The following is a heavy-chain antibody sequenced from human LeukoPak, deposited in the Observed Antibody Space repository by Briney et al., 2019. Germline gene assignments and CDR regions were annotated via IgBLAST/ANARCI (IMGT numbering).Heavy chain of an antibody. J-gene: IGHJ4*02. CDR2: ITWNGGST. CDR3: ARVKGYAAGIIDY. D-gene: IGHD6-19*01. CDR1: GFTFDDFA. Sequence: GGSLRLSCAASGFTFDDFAMHWVRHAPGKGLEWVSLITWNGGSTGYADSVKGRFTISRDNAKNSMYLQMNSLRAEDTALYYCARVKGYAAGIIDYWGQGTLVTVSS. V-gene: IGHV3-20*04.